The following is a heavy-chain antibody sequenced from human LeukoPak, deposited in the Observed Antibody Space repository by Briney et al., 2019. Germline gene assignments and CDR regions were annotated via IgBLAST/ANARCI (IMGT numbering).Heavy chain of an antibody. CDR2: IKQDGSEK. Sequence: GGSLRLSCAASGFTFSSYWMSWVRQAPGKGLEWVANIKQDGSEKYYVDSVKGRFTISRDNAKNSLYLQMNSLRAEDTAVYYCARSGRFLEWLPPDYWGQGTLVTVSS. CDR1: GFTFSSYW. V-gene: IGHV3-7*01. CDR3: ARSGRFLEWLPPDY. J-gene: IGHJ4*02. D-gene: IGHD3-3*01.